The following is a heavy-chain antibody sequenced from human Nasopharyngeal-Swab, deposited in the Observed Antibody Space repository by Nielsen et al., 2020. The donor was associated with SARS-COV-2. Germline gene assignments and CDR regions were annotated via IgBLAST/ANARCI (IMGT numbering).Heavy chain of an antibody. CDR3: ARDTSGSYHFDH. CDR2: INPNSGVT. CDR1: GYTFTDYF. D-gene: IGHD1-26*01. J-gene: IGHJ4*02. V-gene: IGHV1-2*04. Sequence: ASVKVSCKPSGYTFTDYFIHWVRQAPGQGPEWMGWINPNSGVTKYAQKFQGWVTMTRDTSISTAYMEITRLKADDTAIYYCARDTSGSYHFDHWGLGTPVTVSS.